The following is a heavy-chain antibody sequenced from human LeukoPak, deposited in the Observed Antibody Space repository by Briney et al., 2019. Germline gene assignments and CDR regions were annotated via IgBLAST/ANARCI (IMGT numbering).Heavy chain of an antibody. CDR2: ISYDGSNK. CDR1: GFTVSSYG. V-gene: IGHV3-30*18. CDR3: AKSTFGIAVAGDYGMDV. J-gene: IGHJ6*02. Sequence: PGGSLRLSCAASGFTVSSYGMHWVRQAPGKGLEWVAVISYDGSNKYYADSVKGRFTISRDNSKNTLYLQMNSLRAEDTAVYYCAKSTFGIAVAGDYGMDVWGQGTTVTVSS. D-gene: IGHD6-19*01.